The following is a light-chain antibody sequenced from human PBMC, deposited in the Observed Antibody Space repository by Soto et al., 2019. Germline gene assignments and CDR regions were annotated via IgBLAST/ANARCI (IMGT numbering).Light chain of an antibody. CDR3: QQYNSYSRT. Sequence: DIQMTQSPSSLSASVGDRVTITCQASQDITNYLNWYQQKPGKAPKLLIYDASSLESGVSLRFSGSGSGTEFTLTISSLQPDDFATYYCQQYNSYSRTFGQGTKVDIK. V-gene: IGKV1-5*01. J-gene: IGKJ1*01. CDR2: DAS. CDR1: QDITNY.